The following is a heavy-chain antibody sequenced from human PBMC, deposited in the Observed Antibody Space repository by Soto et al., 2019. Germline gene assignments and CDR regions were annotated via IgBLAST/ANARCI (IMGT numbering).Heavy chain of an antibody. CDR3: ARIGGYHGPLDY. V-gene: IGHV4-59*01. CDR2: TYHRGST. CDR1: GVSISSYF. J-gene: IGHJ4*02. Sequence: SETLSLTCSVSGVSISSYFWSWIRQPPGRGLEWIGYTYHRGSTNYSPSLKSRVAISLDTSENQFSLKVSSVTTADTAVYYCARIGGYHGPLDYWGQGTPVTVSS. D-gene: IGHD3-16*02.